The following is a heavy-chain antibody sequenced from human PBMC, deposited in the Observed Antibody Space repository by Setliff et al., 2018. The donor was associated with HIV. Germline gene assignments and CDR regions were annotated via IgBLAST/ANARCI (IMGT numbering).Heavy chain of an antibody. CDR3: ARRNQRDSSGHYHAPFEY. D-gene: IGHD3-22*01. CDR2: ISSSSSTM. J-gene: IGHJ4*02. V-gene: IGHV3-48*03. CDR1: GFTFSPYE. Sequence: PGGSLRLSCAASGFTFSPYEMNWVRQAPGKGLEWISYISSSSSTMFYADSVKGRFTISRDNAKNSLYLQMNSLRAEDTAVYYCARRNQRDSSGHYHAPFEYWGQGTLVTVSS.